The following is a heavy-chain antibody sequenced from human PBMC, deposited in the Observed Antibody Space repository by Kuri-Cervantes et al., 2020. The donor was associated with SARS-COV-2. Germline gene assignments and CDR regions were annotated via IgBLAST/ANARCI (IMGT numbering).Heavy chain of an antibody. J-gene: IGHJ3*02. CDR3: ARDNSGSYYGAFDI. Sequence: GESLKISCAASGFTFGTYAMHWVRQAPGKGLEWVAVISYDGSKKYYGDSVKGRFTISRDNSKNTLYLQMNSLRAEDTTVYYCARDNSGSYYGAFDIWGQGTMVTVSS. CDR2: ISYDGSKK. V-gene: IGHV3-30-3*01. CDR1: GFTFGTYA. D-gene: IGHD1-26*01.